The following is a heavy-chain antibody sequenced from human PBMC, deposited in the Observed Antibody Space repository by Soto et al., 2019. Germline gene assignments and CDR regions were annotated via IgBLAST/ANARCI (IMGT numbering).Heavy chain of an antibody. J-gene: IGHJ4*02. CDR1: GFTFSSYA. CDR3: AKPGYSSSFQFYYFDY. CDR2: ISGSGGST. Sequence: VQLVESGGGVVQPGRSLRLSCAASGFTFSSYAMSWVRQAPGKGLEWVSAISGSGGSTYYADSVKGRFTISRDNSKNTLYLQMNSLRAEDTAVYYCAKPGYSSSFQFYYFDYWGQGTLVTVSS. V-gene: IGHV3-23*04. D-gene: IGHD6-6*01.